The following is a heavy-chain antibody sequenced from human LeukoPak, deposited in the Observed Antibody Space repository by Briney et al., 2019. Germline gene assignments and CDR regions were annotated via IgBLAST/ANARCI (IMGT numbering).Heavy chain of an antibody. Sequence: HGESLKISCKGSGYSFTSYWIGWVRQMPGKGLEWMGIIYPGDSGTRYSPSFQGQVTISADKSISTAYLQWSSLKASDTAMYYCARFTLEDTAMVVGGMDVWGQGTTVTVSS. CDR2: IYPGDSGT. J-gene: IGHJ6*02. CDR3: ARFTLEDTAMVVGGMDV. CDR1: GYSFTSYW. V-gene: IGHV5-51*01. D-gene: IGHD5-18*01.